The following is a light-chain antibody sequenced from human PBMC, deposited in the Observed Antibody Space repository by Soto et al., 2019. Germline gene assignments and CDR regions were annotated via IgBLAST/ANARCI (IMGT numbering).Light chain of an antibody. Sequence: GPITNTQTSSDGGGYNYVSWYQQHPGKAPKLMIYDVSKRPSGVPDRFSGSKSGNTASLTISGLQSEDEADYYCCSYAGSYSDYVFGTGSKVTVL. CDR2: DVS. CDR3: CSYAGSYSDYV. CDR1: SSDGGGYNY. J-gene: IGLJ1*01. V-gene: IGLV2-11*01.